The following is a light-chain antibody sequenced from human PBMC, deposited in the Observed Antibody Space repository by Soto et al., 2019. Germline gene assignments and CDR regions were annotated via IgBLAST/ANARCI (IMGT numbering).Light chain of an antibody. J-gene: IGKJ4*01. CDR2: GAS. CDR1: QSAATN. Sequence: EIVMTQSPVTLSVSLGARAPLSCRASQSAATNLAWYQQRPGQAPRLLISGASTRATGIPARFSGSGSGTEFTLTISSLQSEDFALYYCQQYHGWPSTFGGGTKVDIK. V-gene: IGKV3-15*01. CDR3: QQYHGWPST.